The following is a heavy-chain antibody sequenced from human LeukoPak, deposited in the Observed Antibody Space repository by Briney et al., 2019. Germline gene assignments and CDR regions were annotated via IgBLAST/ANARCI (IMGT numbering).Heavy chain of an antibody. CDR1: GGSISSYF. D-gene: IGHD3-22*01. CDR2: IYPSGST. Sequence: SETLSLTCTVSGGSISSYFWSWIRQPAGKGLEWIGRIYPSGSTNYSPSLKSRVTMSVDTSKNQFSLKLSSETAADTAVYYCARAAAFYYDSSGYYTSPYYYGMDVWGQGTTVAVSS. J-gene: IGHJ6*02. V-gene: IGHV4-4*07. CDR3: ARAAAFYYDSSGYYTSPYYYGMDV.